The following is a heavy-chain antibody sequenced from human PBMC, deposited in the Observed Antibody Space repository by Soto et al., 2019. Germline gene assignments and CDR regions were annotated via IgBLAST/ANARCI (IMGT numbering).Heavy chain of an antibody. J-gene: IGHJ4*02. V-gene: IGHV3-30-3*01. D-gene: IGHD1-26*01. CDR2: ISYDGSNK. CDR3: ARETIVGATDY. Sequence: QVQLVESGGGVVQPGRSLRLSCAASGFTFSSYAMHWVRQAPGKGLEWVAVISYDGSNKYYADSVKGRFTISRDNSTNTLYLQMNSLRAEDTAVYYCARETIVGATDYWGQGTLVTVSS. CDR1: GFTFSSYA.